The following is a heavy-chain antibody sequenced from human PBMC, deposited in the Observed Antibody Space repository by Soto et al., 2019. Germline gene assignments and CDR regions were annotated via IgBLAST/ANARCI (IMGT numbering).Heavy chain of an antibody. V-gene: IGHV1-69*13. CDR1: GGTFSSYR. D-gene: IGHD6-13*01. CDR3: ARDSGAKLSSS. J-gene: IGHJ4*02. Sequence: SVKVSCKASGGTFSSYRFNWVRQARGQGLEWPGGIVPIYRTADYAQKFPGRVTITPAESTPSVYMELSSLKSQDTARYYCARDSGAKLSSSWGQGTLVTVSS. CDR2: IVPIYRTA.